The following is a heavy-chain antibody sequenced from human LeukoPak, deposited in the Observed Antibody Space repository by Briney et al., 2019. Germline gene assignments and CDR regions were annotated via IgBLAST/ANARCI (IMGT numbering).Heavy chain of an antibody. V-gene: IGHV4-39*01. J-gene: IGHJ4*02. CDR2: IYYSGNT. Sequence: PSETLSLTCTVSGGSISNSNCYWGWVRQPPGTGLEWLGTIYYSGNTYYNPSLKSRVAISVDTSKNQFSLRLSSVTAADTAVYFCMRHEEEDGYNAKPFDFWGQGTLVTVSS. D-gene: IGHD5-24*01. CDR1: GGSISNSNCY. CDR3: MRHEEEDGYNAKPFDF.